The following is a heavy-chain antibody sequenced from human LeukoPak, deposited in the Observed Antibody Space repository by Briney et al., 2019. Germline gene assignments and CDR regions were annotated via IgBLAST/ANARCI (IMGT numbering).Heavy chain of an antibody. CDR1: GGTFSRYA. CDR3: ARDGRQGWFDP. V-gene: IGHV1-69*05. Sequence: SVKVSCKASGGTFSRYAMSWVRQAPGQGLECMGGSIPIFGTANYAQKFQGRVTITTDESTSTAYMELSSLRSEDTAVYYCARDGRQGWFDPWGQGTLVTVSS. CDR2: SIPIFGTA. D-gene: IGHD6-25*01. J-gene: IGHJ5*02.